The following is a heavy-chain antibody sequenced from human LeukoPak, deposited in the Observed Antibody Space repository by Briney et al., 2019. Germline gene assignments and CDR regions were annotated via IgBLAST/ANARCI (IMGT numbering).Heavy chain of an antibody. CDR1: GYTLTELS. Sequence: GASVKVSCKVSGYTLTELSMHWVRQAPGKGLEWMGWINPNSGGTNYSQKFQGRVTMTRDTSISTAYMELSRLRSDDTAVYYCARFDSFVYYYGMDVWGQGTTVTVSS. D-gene: IGHD3-3*01. V-gene: IGHV1-2*02. CDR2: INPNSGGT. CDR3: ARFDSFVYYYGMDV. J-gene: IGHJ6*02.